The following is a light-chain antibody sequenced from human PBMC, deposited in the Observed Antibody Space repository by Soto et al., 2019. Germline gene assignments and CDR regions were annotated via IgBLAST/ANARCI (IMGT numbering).Light chain of an antibody. V-gene: IGLV2-14*03. Sequence: QSVLTQPASVSGSPGQSITISCTGTSSDIGGYNYVSWYQHHPGKAPKLMIYDVSNRPSGFSNRFSGSKSGNTASLTFSGLQAEDEADYYCSSYTSSSTYGFGTGTKATVL. CDR3: SSYTSSSTYG. CDR2: DVS. J-gene: IGLJ1*01. CDR1: SSDIGGYNY.